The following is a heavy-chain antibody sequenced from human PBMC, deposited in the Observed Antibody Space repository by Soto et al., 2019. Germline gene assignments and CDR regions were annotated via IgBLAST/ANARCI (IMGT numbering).Heavy chain of an antibody. CDR2: IDPTDSYT. D-gene: IGHD5-18*01. CDR1: GYSFTTYW. V-gene: IGHV5-10-1*01. Sequence: GESLKISCQASGYSFTTYWISWVRQMPGKGLECMGRIDPTDSYTDYGPSFEGHVTMSVDRSINTAYLEWSTLKASDSAMYYCARTESGYSYGFADVWGQGTTVTVSS. CDR3: ARTESGYSYGFADV. J-gene: IGHJ6*02.